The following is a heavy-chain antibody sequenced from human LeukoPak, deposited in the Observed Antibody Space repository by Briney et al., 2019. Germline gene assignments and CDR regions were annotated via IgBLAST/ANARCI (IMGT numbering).Heavy chain of an antibody. J-gene: IGHJ3*02. CDR2: ISCCGST. CDR3: AGGGSPHI. D-gene: IGHD1-26*01. V-gene: IGHV4-61*10. Sequence: PAETLSLTCTVSGASNRRGSYYWSCIRQPAGKGLECLGCISCCGSTTYNPSLKSRVTISVETSHNQSSLKPKSLTAADTAVYYCAGGGSPHIWGQGKMVTVSS. CDR1: GASNRRGSYY.